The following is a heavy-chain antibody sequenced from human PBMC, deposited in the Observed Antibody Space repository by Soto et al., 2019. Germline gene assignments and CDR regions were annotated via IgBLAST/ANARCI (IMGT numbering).Heavy chain of an antibody. CDR3: TTGELGGRQQLVRDDFDV. Sequence: QVQLVQSGAEVKKPGSSVRVSCKASGGTFDSYSISWVRQAPGQGFEWVGKVAPIFDFSRYAPKFQGRVTITADKSTSTAYMDLSGLKSEDTAVYYCTTGELGGRQQLVRDDFDVWCQGTKVSVSS. CDR2: VAPIFDFS. CDR1: GGTFDSYS. J-gene: IGHJ3*01. D-gene: IGHD6-13*01. V-gene: IGHV1-69*02.